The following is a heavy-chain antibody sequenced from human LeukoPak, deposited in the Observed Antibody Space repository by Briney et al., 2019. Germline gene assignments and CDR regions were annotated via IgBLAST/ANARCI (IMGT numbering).Heavy chain of an antibody. CDR3: ARGTPGDPSNFDY. CDR2: IYSGGST. D-gene: IGHD7-27*01. CDR1: GFTVSSNY. J-gene: IGHJ4*02. V-gene: IGHV3-53*01. Sequence: GGSLRLSCAASGFTVSSNYMSWVRQAPGKGLEWVSVIYSGGSTYYADSVKGRFTISRDNSKNTLYLQMNSLRAEDTAVYYCARGTPGDPSNFDYWGQGTLVTFSS.